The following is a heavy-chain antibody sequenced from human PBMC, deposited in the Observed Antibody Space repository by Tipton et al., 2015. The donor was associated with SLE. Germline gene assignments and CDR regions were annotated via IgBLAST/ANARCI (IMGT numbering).Heavy chain of an antibody. J-gene: IGHJ4*02. D-gene: IGHD4-17*01. V-gene: IGHV4-59*01. CDR1: GFTFRSYE. CDR2: VYHTGNT. Sequence: LRLSCAASGFTFRSYEMNWVRQPPGKGLEWIGTVYHTGNTYYNPSLKSRLTLSVDTSKNQFSLRLTSVTAADTAMYYCARDDPDGESRGIPGDYWGQGTLVTVSS. CDR3: ARDDPDGESRGIPGDY.